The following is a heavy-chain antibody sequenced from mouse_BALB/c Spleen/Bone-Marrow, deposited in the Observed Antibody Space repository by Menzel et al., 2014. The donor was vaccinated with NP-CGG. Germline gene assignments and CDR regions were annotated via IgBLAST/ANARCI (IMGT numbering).Heavy chain of an antibody. Sequence: VQLQQPGPELVKPGASVKMSCKASGYTFTSYVMHWVKQKPGQGLEWIGYINPYNDGTKYNEKFKGKATLTSDKSSSPPSMELSSRTLEDSAFYYWPRGGYVTFYYAMDYWGQATPLPVSS. J-gene: IGHJ4*01. D-gene: IGHD2-10*02. CDR1: GYTFTSYV. CDR2: INPYNDGT. CDR3: PRGGYVTFYYAMDY. V-gene: IGHV1-14*01.